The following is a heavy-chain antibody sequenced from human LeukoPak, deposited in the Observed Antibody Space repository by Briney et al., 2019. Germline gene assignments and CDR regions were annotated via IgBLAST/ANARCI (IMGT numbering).Heavy chain of an antibody. CDR3: ATGYSSGWHNFDY. CDR1: GGYISHDY. D-gene: IGHD6-19*01. J-gene: IGHJ4*02. Sequence: PSETLSLTCSVSGGYISHDYWSWIRQPPGMGLEWNGYIHYSGSTHYNASFQSRVTISVDTSKKQYSLKMSSMTAADTAVYYCATGYSSGWHNFDYWGQGTRVTVSS. CDR2: IHYSGST. V-gene: IGHV4-59*01.